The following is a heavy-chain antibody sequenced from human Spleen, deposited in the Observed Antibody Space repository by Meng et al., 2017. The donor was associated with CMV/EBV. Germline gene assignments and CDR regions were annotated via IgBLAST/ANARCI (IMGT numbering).Heavy chain of an antibody. Sequence: FSGDSLDRVRQAPGKGLEWVSYICRISSKIFSADSVKGRFTISRDNAKNSLYLQMNSLRGEDTAVYYCAGVLHVGRLELDPFDFWGQGTLVTVSS. J-gene: IGHJ4*02. CDR2: ICRISSKI. V-gene: IGHV3-21*06. CDR3: AGVLHVGRLELDPFDF. CDR1: FSGDS. D-gene: IGHD1-7*01.